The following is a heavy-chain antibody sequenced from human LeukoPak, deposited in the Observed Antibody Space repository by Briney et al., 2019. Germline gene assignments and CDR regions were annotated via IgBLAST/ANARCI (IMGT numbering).Heavy chain of an antibody. J-gene: IGHJ4*02. CDR2: ITNSGGST. Sequence: GGSLRLSCEASGFTISNYYMSWVRQAPGKGLGWVSAITNSGGSTYYADSVKGRFTISRDNSKNTLYLQMNSLRAEDTAVYYCATGVSRGQYYYDSSGSGGQGTLVTVSS. V-gene: IGHV3-23*01. D-gene: IGHD3-22*01. CDR3: ATGVSRGQYYYDSSGS. CDR1: GFTISNYY.